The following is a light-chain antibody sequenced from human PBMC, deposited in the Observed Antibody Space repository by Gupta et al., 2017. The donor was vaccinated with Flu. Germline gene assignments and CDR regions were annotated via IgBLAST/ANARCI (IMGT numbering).Light chain of an antibody. CDR3: QQYGHSPRT. Sequence: EFVLTQSPGPLSLPPGERATLSCRASQSVSASYLAWYQQKPGQAPRLLIYDTSSRATGIPDRFSGSGSGTDFTLTISRLDPEDFAVYYCQQYGHSPRTFGPGTKVDIK. J-gene: IGKJ3*01. CDR2: DTS. CDR1: QSVSASY. V-gene: IGKV3-20*01.